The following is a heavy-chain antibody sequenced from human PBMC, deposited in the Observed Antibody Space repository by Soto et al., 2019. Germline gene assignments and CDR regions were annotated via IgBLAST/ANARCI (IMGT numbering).Heavy chain of an antibody. V-gene: IGHV1-69*01. CDR3: ARGGRYPKSSSFYSMDV. J-gene: IGHJ6*02. Sequence: QVQLVQSGAEVKKPGSSVKVSCKASGGTFSTYSISWVRQAPGQGLEWMGGSLPIFGTAHYAQNFQGRVTITADESTSTADMELSSLRSDYTAVYYCARGGRYPKSSSFYSMDVWGQGTTVTVSS. CDR1: GGTFSTYS. CDR2: SLPIFGTA. D-gene: IGHD1-20*01.